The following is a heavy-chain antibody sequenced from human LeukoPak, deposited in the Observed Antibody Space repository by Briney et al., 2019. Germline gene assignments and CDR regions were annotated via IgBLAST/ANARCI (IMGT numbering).Heavy chain of an antibody. V-gene: IGHV3-30*19. J-gene: IGHJ4*02. CDR3: ASFKYGSEY. CDR1: GYSFDTYW. CDR2: ISYDEGNK. D-gene: IGHD3-10*01. Sequence: GESLKISCEGSGYSFDTYWVAWVRQAPGKGLEWVAVISYDEGNKYYADSVKGRFTISRDNSKNTLYLQMNSLRAEDTAVYYCASFKYGSEYWGQGTLVTVSS.